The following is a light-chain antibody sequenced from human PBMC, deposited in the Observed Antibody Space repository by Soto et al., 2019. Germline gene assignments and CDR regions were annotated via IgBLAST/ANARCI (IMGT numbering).Light chain of an antibody. CDR1: SSDVGGYNY. Sequence: QSALTQPRSVSGSPGQSVTISCTGTSSDVGGYNYVSWYQQHPGKAPKLMIYDVSKRPSGVPDRFSGSKSGNTASLTISGLQADDEADYYCCSYADSYTYVVGTGTKLTVL. CDR3: CSYADSYTYV. J-gene: IGLJ1*01. CDR2: DVS. V-gene: IGLV2-11*01.